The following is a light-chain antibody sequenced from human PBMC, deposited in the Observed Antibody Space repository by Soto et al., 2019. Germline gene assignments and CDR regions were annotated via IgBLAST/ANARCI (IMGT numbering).Light chain of an antibody. J-gene: IGLJ1*01. CDR1: SSDVGNYNL. Sequence: QPVLTQPASVSGSPGQSITFSCAVASSDVGNYNLVSWYQHHPGKAPKFMIYEGDKRPSGVSNRFSGSQSGKMASLTISGLQAEDEAVYYCFSYAGRTTSYVFGTGTKVTV. CDR2: EGD. CDR3: FSYAGRTTSYV. V-gene: IGLV2-23*01.